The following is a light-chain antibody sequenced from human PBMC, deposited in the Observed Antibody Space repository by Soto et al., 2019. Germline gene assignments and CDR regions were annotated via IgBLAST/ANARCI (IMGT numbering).Light chain of an antibody. CDR3: QQLNSYPLT. Sequence: DIQMTQSPSTLSASVGDRVTITCRASQSISSWLAWYQQKPGKAPKLLIYKASTLKSGVPSRFSGSGSGTEFTLTISSLQPEDFATYYCQQLNSYPLTFGGGTKVDI. CDR1: QSISSW. V-gene: IGKV1-5*03. CDR2: KAS. J-gene: IGKJ4*01.